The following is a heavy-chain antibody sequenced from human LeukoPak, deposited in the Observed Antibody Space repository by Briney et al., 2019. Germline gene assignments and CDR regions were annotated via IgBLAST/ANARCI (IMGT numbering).Heavy chain of an antibody. CDR2: IIPIFGTA. Sequence: SVKVSCKASGGTFSNYAISWVRQAPGQGLEWMGGIIPIFGTANYAQKFRGRVTITADKSTRTAYMELSSLRSEDTAVYYCARVVGLTGYSSSWYSGYYYYMDVWGKGTTVTVSS. D-gene: IGHD6-13*01. CDR3: ARVVGLTGYSSSWYSGYYYYMDV. CDR1: GGTFSNYA. J-gene: IGHJ6*03. V-gene: IGHV1-69*06.